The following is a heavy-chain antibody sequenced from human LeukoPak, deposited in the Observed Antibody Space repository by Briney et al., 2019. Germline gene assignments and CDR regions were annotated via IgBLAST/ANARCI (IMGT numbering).Heavy chain of an antibody. J-gene: IGHJ4*02. CDR3: ARGPWSGSYPILWVY. CDR1: GYTFTSYG. D-gene: IGHD1-26*01. V-gene: IGHV1-18*01. Sequence: ASVKVSCKASGYTFTSYGISWVRQAPGQGLEWMGWISAYNGNTNYAQKLQGRVTMTTDTSTSTAYMELRSLRSDDTAVYYCARGPWSGSYPILWVYGGQGTLVTVSS. CDR2: ISAYNGNT.